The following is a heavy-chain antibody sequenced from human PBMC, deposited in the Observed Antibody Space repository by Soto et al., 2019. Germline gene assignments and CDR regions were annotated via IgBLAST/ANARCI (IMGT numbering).Heavy chain of an antibody. CDR2: ISYDGSNK. V-gene: IGHV3-30*18. D-gene: IGHD4-4*01. CDR1: GFTFSSYG. CDR3: AKGGVTTLDWFDP. Sequence: PGGSLRLSCAASGFTFSSYGMHWVRQAPGKGLEWVAVISYDGSNKYYADSVKGRFTISRDNSKNTLYLQMNSLRAEDTAVYYCAKGGVTTLDWFDPWGQGTLVTVSS. J-gene: IGHJ5*02.